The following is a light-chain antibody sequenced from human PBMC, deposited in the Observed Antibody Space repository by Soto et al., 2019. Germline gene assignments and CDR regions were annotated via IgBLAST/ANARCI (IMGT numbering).Light chain of an antibody. J-gene: IGLJ7*01. V-gene: IGLV1-44*01. CDR1: SSNIGSNP. Sequence: QSVLTQPPSASGTPGQRITISCSGSSSNIGSNPVNWYQQFPGMAPKLVIYGSNQRPSGVPDRFSGPKSGTSASLAIIGLQSEDEADYFCAVWDDSLDGAVFGGGTQLTVL. CDR3: AVWDDSLDGAV. CDR2: GSN.